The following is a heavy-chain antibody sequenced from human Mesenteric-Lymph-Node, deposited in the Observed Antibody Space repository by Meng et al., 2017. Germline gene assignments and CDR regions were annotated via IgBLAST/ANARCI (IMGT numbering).Heavy chain of an antibody. V-gene: IGHV3-48*03. CDR2: ISSSGGTI. J-gene: IGHJ4*02. CDR1: GFTFSSYE. CDR3: AKGTSGTYSMADY. D-gene: IGHD1-26*01. Sequence: GESLKISCAASGFTFSSYEMNWVRQAPGKGLEWVSYISSSGGTIYYADSVKGRFTISRDNSNNTLYLQMNDLRGEDTAVYYCAKGTSGTYSMADYWGQGTLVTVSS.